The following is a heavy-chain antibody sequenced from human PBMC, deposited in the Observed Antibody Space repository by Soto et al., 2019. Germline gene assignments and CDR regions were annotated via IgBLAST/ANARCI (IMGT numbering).Heavy chain of an antibody. Sequence: ASVKVSCKASGYTFTIYYMHWVRQTPGQGLEWMGIINPSGGSTSYAQKFQGRVTMTRDTSTSTVYMELSSLRSEDTAVYYCARDPTDIAAAGTGRYYYYYGMDVWGQGTTVTVSS. CDR3: ARDPTDIAAAGTGRYYYYYGMDV. D-gene: IGHD6-13*01. CDR1: GYTFTIYY. J-gene: IGHJ6*02. CDR2: INPSGGST. V-gene: IGHV1-46*01.